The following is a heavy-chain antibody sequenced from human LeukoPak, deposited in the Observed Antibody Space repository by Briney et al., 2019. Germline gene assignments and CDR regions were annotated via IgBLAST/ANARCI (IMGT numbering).Heavy chain of an antibody. CDR3: ARGRRPPLIPSAIYYYYHMDV. CDR1: GGSISSSSYY. V-gene: IGHV4-39*07. CDR2: IYYSGST. J-gene: IGHJ6*03. Sequence: SETLSLTCTVSGGSISSSSYYWGWIRQPPGKGLEWIGSIYYSGSTYYNPSLKSRVTISVDTSKNQFSLKLSSVTAADTALYYCARGRRPPLIPSAIYYYYHMDVWGKGTTVTVSS. D-gene: IGHD2-2*02.